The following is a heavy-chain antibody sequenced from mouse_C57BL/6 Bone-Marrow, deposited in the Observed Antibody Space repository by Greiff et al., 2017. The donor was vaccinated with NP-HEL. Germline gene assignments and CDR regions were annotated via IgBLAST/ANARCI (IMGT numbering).Heavy chain of an antibody. Sequence: VQLQESGPELVKPGASVKISCKASGYAFSSSWMNWVKQRPGKGLEWIGRIYPGDGDTNYNGKFKGKATLTADKSSSTAYMQLSSLTSEDSAVYFCARRGDYWGQGTTLTVSS. CDR1: GYAFSSSW. CDR2: IYPGDGDT. J-gene: IGHJ2*01. CDR3: ARRGDY. V-gene: IGHV1-82*01.